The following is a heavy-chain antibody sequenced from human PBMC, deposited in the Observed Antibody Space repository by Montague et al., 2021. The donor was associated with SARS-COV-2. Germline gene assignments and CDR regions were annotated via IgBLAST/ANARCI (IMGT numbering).Heavy chain of an antibody. J-gene: IGHJ4*02. CDR3: ARDKYYDILTCYYNY. CDR1: GFTFSSYS. D-gene: IGHD3-9*01. V-gene: IGHV3-21*01. Sequence: SLRLSCAASGFTFSSYSMNWARQAPGKGLEWVPSISSSSSYIYYADSVKGRFTISRDNAKNSLYLQMNSLRAEDTAVYYCARDKYYDILTCYYNYWGQGTLVTVSS. CDR2: ISSSSSYI.